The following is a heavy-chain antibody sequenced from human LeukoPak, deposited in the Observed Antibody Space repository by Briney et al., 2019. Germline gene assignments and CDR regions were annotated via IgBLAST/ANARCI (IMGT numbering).Heavy chain of an antibody. J-gene: IGHJ4*02. CDR2: ISSSGSTI. Sequence: GGSLRLSCAASGFTFSSYEMNWVRQAPGKGLEWVSYISSSGSTIYYADSVKGRFTISRDNAKNSLYLQMNSLRAEDTAVYYCASFGWDIDYWGQGTLVTVSS. CDR1: GFTFSSYE. V-gene: IGHV3-48*03. CDR3: ASFGWDIDY. D-gene: IGHD1-26*01.